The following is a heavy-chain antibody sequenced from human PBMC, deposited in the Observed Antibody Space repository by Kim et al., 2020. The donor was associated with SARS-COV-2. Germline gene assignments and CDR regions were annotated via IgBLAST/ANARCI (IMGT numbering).Heavy chain of an antibody. J-gene: IGHJ4*02. D-gene: IGHD5-18*01. CDR1: GFTFSSYG. CDR3: AKWVDTAMGREIGVDY. V-gene: IGHV3-30*18. Sequence: GGSLRLSCAASGFTFSSYGMHWVRQAPGKGLEWVAVISYDGSNKYYADSVKGRFTISRDNSKNTLYLQMNSLRAEDTAVYYCAKWVDTAMGREIGVDYWGQGTLVTVSS. CDR2: ISYDGSNK.